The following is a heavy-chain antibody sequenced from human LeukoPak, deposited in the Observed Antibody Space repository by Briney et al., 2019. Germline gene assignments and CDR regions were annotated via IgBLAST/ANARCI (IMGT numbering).Heavy chain of an antibody. V-gene: IGHV4-59*01. Sequence: SETLSLTCTVSGGSISSYYWSWIRQPPGKGLEWIGYIYSSGSTNYNPSLKSRVTISVDTSKNDFSLKLSSVTAADTAVYYCVSHPYSSYYYHMDVWGRGTTVTVSS. CDR3: VSHPYSSYYYHMDV. CDR1: GGSISSYY. J-gene: IGHJ6*02. CDR2: IYSSGST. D-gene: IGHD5-18*01.